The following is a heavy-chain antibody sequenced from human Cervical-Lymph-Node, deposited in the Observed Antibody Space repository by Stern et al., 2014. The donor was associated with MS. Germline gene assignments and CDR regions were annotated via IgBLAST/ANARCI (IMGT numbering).Heavy chain of an antibody. CDR1: GGIISNYG. J-gene: IGHJ6*02. Sequence: QLVQSGAEVKKPGSSVKVSCKASGGIISNYGIRWVRQAPGQGLEWVGVIIPMFGPANYAQKFQGRVTITADDSTNTVYMDLSSLTSEDTAVYYCARDGDSSMLGLDVWGQGTTVTVSS. CDR2: IIPMFGPA. V-gene: IGHV1-69*01. D-gene: IGHD4-17*01. CDR3: ARDGDSSMLGLDV.